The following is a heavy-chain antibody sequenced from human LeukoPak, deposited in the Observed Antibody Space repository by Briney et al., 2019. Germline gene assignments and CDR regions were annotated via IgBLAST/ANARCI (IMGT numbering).Heavy chain of an antibody. CDR1: GHTFTSYD. V-gene: IGHV1-8*01. Sequence: GASVKVSCKASGHTFTSYDINWVRQATGQGLEWMGWMDPNSGNTGYAQKFQGRVTMTRNTSISTAYMELSSLRSEDTAVYYCARGSASDAFDIWGQGTMVTVSS. J-gene: IGHJ3*02. CDR2: MDPNSGNT. CDR3: ARGSASDAFDI.